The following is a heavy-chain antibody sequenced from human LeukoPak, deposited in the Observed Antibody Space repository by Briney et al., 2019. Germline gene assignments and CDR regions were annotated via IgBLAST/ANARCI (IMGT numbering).Heavy chain of an antibody. D-gene: IGHD1-26*01. J-gene: IGHJ4*02. CDR2: ISYDGSNK. V-gene: IGHV3-30-3*01. CDR1: GFTFSSYA. CDR3: ARDYEGATENYFDY. Sequence: GRSLRLSCAASGFTFSSYAMHWVRQAPGKGLEWVAVISYDGSNKHYADSVKGRFTISRDNSKNTLYLQMNSLRAEDTAVYYCARDYEGATENYFDYWGQGTLVTVSS.